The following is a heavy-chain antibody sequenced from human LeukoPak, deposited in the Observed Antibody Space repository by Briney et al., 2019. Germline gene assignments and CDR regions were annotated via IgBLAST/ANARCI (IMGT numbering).Heavy chain of an antibody. J-gene: IGHJ6*03. CDR1: GGSFNGYY. V-gene: IGHV4-34*01. Sequence: SETLSLTCAVYGGSFNGYYWSWIRQPPGKGLEWIGEINHSGSTNYNPSLKSRVTISVDMSNNQFSLKLSPVTAADTAVYYCVRGNYCSGGSCYHYYYYYMDVWGKGTTVTVSS. CDR3: VRGNYCSGGSCYHYYYYYMDV. CDR2: INHSGST. D-gene: IGHD2-15*01.